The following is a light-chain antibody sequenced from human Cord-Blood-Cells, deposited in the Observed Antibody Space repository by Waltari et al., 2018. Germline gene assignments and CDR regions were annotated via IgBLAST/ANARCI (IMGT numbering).Light chain of an antibody. CDR3: SSYTSSSTYV. Sequence: QSALTQPASVSGSPGQSIPSSCPGTSSDVGGYNYVSWYQQHPGKAPKLMIYEVSNRPSGVSNRFSGSKSGNTASLTISGLQAEDEADYYCSSYTSSSTYVFGTGTKVTVL. CDR2: EVS. J-gene: IGLJ1*01. CDR1: SSDVGGYNY. V-gene: IGLV2-14*01.